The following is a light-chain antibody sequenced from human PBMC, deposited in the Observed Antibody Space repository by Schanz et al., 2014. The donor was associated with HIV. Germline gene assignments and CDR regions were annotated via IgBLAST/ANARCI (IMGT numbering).Light chain of an antibody. CDR1: QSINNDY. J-gene: IGKJ1*01. CDR2: DAS. Sequence: IVLTQSPGNLSLSLGEKATLSCKASQSINNDYLAWYQQKPGQAPRLLIVDASNRATGIPARFSGSGSGTDFTLTISSLEPEDFAVYYCQHYGSSRWTFGQGTKVEIK. CDR3: QHYGSSRWT. V-gene: IGKV3-20*01.